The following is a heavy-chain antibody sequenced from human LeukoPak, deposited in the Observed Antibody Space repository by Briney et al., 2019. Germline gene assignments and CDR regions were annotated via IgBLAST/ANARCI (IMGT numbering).Heavy chain of an antibody. CDR2: ISCTGAAT. J-gene: IGHJ5*01. Sequence: GGSLRLSCVASGFSFGNYAMSWVRQAPGKGLQWVSQISCTGAATWYARFARDRFTISRDNYKKTLYLQMSGLRVEQTAMYYCVKDPRDTYGTNWFVSWGQGTLLIVSS. V-gene: IGHV3-23*01. CDR3: VKDPRDTYGTNWFVS. CDR1: GFSFGNYA. D-gene: IGHD2-21*01.